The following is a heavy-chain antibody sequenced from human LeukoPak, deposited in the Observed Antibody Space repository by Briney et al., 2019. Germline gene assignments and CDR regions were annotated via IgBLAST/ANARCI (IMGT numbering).Heavy chain of an antibody. D-gene: IGHD6-19*01. CDR3: ASGRGYSSAAFDY. CDR2: ISGSSGST. V-gene: IGHV3-23*01. Sequence: GGSLRLSCAASGFTFSSYAMSWVRQTPGKGLEWASVISGSSGSTYYADSVKGRFTIFRDNSKNTLYLQMNGLRVEDTAIYYCASGRGYSSAAFDYWGQGTLVTVSS. J-gene: IGHJ4*02. CDR1: GFTFSSYA.